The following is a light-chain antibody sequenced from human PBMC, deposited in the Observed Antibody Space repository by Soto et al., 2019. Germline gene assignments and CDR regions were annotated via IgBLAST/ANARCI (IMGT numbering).Light chain of an antibody. CDR1: SSNIGAGYD. J-gene: IGLJ1*01. CDR2: GNS. Sequence: QSVLTQPPSVSGAPVQRVTISCTGSSSNIGAGYDVHWYQQLPGTAPKLLIYGNSNRPSGVPDRFSGSKSGTSASLAITGLQAEDEADYYCQSYDSSLSGPYVFGTGTKVTV. CDR3: QSYDSSLSGPYV. V-gene: IGLV1-40*01.